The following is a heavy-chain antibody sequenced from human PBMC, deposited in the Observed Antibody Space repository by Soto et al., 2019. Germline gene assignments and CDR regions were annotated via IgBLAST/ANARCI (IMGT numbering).Heavy chain of an antibody. D-gene: IGHD3-16*02. CDR2: NR. CDR3: ARDRLPLGELSPGEY. J-gene: IGHJ4*02. V-gene: IGHV1-18*01. Sequence: ASVKVSCKASGYTFTNYRISWVRQAPGQGLEWMGYNRNYVRKFQGRVTMTTDTATSTAYMELRSLRSDDTAVYYCARDRLPLGELSPGEYWGQGTVVTVSS. CDR1: GYTFTNYR.